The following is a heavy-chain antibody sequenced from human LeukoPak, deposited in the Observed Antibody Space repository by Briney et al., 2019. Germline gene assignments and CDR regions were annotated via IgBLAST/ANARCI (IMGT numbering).Heavy chain of an antibody. D-gene: IGHD6-19*01. CDR1: GFTFSSYS. CDR2: ISSSSSYI. CDR3: AVMGSSGWYYFDY. Sequence: GGSLRLSCAASGFTFSSYSMNWVRQAPGKGLEWVSSISSSSSYIYYADSVKGRFTISRDNAKNSLYPQMNSLRAEDTAVYYCAVMGSSGWYYFDYWGQGTLVTVSS. J-gene: IGHJ4*02. V-gene: IGHV3-21*01.